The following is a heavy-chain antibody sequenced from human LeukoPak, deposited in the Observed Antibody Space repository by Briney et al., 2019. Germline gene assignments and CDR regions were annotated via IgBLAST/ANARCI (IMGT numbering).Heavy chain of an antibody. D-gene: IGHD2-2*01. V-gene: IGHV3-11*01. Sequence: PGGSLRLSCAASGFTFSDYYMSWIRQAPGMGLEWVSYISSSGSTIYYADSVKGRFTISRDNAKNSLYLQMNSLRAEDTAVYYCARDGSDIVVVPAATFDYWGQGTLVTVSS. CDR1: GFTFSDYY. CDR3: ARDGSDIVVVPAATFDY. CDR2: ISSSGSTI. J-gene: IGHJ4*02.